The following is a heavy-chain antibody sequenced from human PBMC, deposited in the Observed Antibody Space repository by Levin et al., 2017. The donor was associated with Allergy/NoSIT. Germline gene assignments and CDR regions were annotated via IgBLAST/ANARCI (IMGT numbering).Heavy chain of an antibody. Sequence: SETLSLTCSVSGGSISSYYWSWIRQPAGKGLEWLGLMYTSGNSDYNPSLKSRVTMTVDRSKNQFSLRLNSVTAADTAVYYCARVIETTGYRYGLDVWGQGTTVTVSS. J-gene: IGHJ6*02. D-gene: IGHD1-1*01. CDR2: MYTSGNS. V-gene: IGHV4-4*07. CDR3: ARVIETTGYRYGLDV. CDR1: GGSISSYY.